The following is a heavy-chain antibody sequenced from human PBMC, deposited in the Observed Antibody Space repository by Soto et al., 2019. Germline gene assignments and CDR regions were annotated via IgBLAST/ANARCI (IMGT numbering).Heavy chain of an antibody. Sequence: GGSLRLSCAASGFTVSSNYMSWVRQAPGKGLEWVSVIYSGGSTYYADSVKGRFTISRDNSKNTLYLQMNSLRAEDTAVYYCAKDAASGSYIGGAFDIWGQGTMVTVSS. CDR2: IYSGGST. D-gene: IGHD1-26*01. V-gene: IGHV3-53*05. J-gene: IGHJ3*02. CDR3: AKDAASGSYIGGAFDI. CDR1: GFTVSSNY.